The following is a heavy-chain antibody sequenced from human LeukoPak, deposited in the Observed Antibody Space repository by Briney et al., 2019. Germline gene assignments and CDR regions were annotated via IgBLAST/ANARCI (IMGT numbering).Heavy chain of an antibody. J-gene: IGHJ4*02. V-gene: IGHV3-23*01. CDR1: GFTFSSYW. CDR2: ISGSGGAT. D-gene: IGHD5-18*01. CDR3: AKDLSTGYGNY. Sequence: GGSLRLSCAASGFTFSSYWMHWVRQAPGKGLEWVSLISGSGGATYYADSVKGRFTISRDNSKNTLYLQMNSLRAEDTAVYYCAKDLSTGYGNYWGQGTLVTVSS.